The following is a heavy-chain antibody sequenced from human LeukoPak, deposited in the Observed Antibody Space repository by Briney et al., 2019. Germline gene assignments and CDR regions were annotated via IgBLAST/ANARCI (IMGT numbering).Heavy chain of an antibody. CDR3: AKARITMVRGPLDY. D-gene: IGHD3-10*01. Sequence: GGSLRLSCAASGFTFSSYGTHWVRQAPGKGLEWVAVISYDGSNKYYADSVKGRFTISRDNSKNTLYLQMNSLRAEDTAVYYCAKARITMVRGPLDYWGQGTLVTVSS. V-gene: IGHV3-30*18. J-gene: IGHJ4*02. CDR1: GFTFSSYG. CDR2: ISYDGSNK.